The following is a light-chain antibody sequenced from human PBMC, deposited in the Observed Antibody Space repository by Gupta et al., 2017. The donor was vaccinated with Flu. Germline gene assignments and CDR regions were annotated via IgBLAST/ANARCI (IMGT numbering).Light chain of an antibody. CDR2: AAS. V-gene: IGKV1-39*01. Sequence: GDRVTITCRANQSLNSYLNWYQQKPGKAPKLLIYAASSLQSGVPSRFSGSGSGTDFTLTISSLQPEDFATYYCQQSYSAVYTFGQGTKLEI. CDR3: QQSYSAVYT. J-gene: IGKJ2*01. CDR1: QSLNSY.